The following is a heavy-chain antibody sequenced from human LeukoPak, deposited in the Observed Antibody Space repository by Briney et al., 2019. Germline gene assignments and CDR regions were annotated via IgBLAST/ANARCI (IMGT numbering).Heavy chain of an antibody. CDR1: GYTFTSYG. Sequence: ASVKVSCKASGYTFTSYGISWVRQAPGQGLEWMGWISAYNGNTNYAQKLQGRVTMTTDTSTGTAYMELRSLRSDDTAVYYCARDLISYYYDSSGSIDYWGQGTLVTVSS. V-gene: IGHV1-18*01. CDR2: ISAYNGNT. J-gene: IGHJ4*02. D-gene: IGHD3-22*01. CDR3: ARDLISYYYDSSGSIDY.